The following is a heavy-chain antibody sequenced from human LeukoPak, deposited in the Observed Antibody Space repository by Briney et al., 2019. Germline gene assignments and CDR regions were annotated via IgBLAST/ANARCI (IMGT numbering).Heavy chain of an antibody. CDR3: ARHGSQYSDSGSFDAFDI. CDR2: LFISGTTTT. CDR1: GGSFARSNYY. Sequence: PETLSLTCIVPGGSFARSNYYCGWVRHPPGKGLECIGCLFISGTTTTYYNSPLKGRSPISVAATKNHFYLKLNSVTTPHTAVYYCARHGSQYSDSGSFDAFDIWGQGTTVTVSS. V-gene: IGHV4-39*01. D-gene: IGHD3-10*01. J-gene: IGHJ3*02.